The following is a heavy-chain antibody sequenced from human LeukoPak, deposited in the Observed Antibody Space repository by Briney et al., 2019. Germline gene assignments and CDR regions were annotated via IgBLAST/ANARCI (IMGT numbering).Heavy chain of an antibody. D-gene: IGHD3-22*01. J-gene: IGHJ4*02. CDR1: GFTFSAYL. CDR3: VRESEYYFDHSASFDY. CDR2: MSSDGNAM. V-gene: IGHV3-30-3*01. Sequence: GGSLRLSCAASGFTFSAYLIHWVRQAPGKGLEWVAVMSSDGNAMFYADSVKGRFTISRDNSKNTLYLQMNSLRAEDTAVYYCVRESEYYFDHSASFDYWGQGTLVTVSS.